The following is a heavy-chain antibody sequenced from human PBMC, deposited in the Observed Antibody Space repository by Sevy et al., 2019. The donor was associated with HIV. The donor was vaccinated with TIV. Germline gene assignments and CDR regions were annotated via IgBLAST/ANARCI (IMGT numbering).Heavy chain of an antibody. CDR2: ISSSSSYI. D-gene: IGHD3-3*01. Sequence: GGSLRLSCAASGFTFSSYSMNWVRQAPGKGLEWVSSISSSSSYIYYADSVKGRFTISRDNAKQSRYLQMNSLRAEDTAVYYCARDAQVFWSGYYTPGMDVWGQGTTVTVSS. CDR3: ARDAQVFWSGYYTPGMDV. J-gene: IGHJ6*02. V-gene: IGHV3-21*01. CDR1: GFTFSSYS.